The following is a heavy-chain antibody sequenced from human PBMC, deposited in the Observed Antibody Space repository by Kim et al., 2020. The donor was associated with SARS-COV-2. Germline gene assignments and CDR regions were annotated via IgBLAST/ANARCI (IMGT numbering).Heavy chain of an antibody. J-gene: IGHJ4*02. D-gene: IGHD3-22*01. V-gene: IGHV3-23*01. CDR3: AKVVVVTFSPYDY. Sequence: YADSVMGRFTISRDNSKNTLYLQMNSLRAEDTAVYYCAKVVVVTFSPYDYWGQGTLVTVSS.